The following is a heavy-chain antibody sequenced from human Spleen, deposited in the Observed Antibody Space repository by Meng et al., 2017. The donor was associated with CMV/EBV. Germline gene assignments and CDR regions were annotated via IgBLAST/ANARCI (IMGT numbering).Heavy chain of an antibody. J-gene: IGHJ4*02. D-gene: IGHD3-3*01. CDR1: GYTFTGYY. Sequence: ASVKVSCKASGYTFTGYYMFWVRQAPGQGLEWMGWINPNSGGTNYAQKFQGRVTMTRDTSISTAYMELSRLRSDDTAVYYCARDFLAGYYFDYWGQGTLVTVSS. CDR2: INPNSGGT. V-gene: IGHV1-2*02. CDR3: ARDFLAGYYFDY.